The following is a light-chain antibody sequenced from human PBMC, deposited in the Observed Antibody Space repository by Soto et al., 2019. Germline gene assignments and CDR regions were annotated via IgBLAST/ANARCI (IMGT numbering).Light chain of an antibody. CDR3: QQYNSYSWT. Sequence: DIQMTQSPSSPSASVEDRVIIPCRASQSISNHLNWYQQKPGKAPKLLIYDASTLESGVPSRFSGSRSGTEFTLTISSLQPDDFATYYCQQYNSYSWTFGQGTKVDIK. CDR1: QSISNH. J-gene: IGKJ1*01. CDR2: DAS. V-gene: IGKV1-5*01.